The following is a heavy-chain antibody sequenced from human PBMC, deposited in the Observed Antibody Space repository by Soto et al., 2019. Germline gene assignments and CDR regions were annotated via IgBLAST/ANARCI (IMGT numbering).Heavy chain of an antibody. Sequence: SEALSLTCTVPGGSISRYYWRWIRQPPGKGLEWIGYIYYSGSTNSNPSLKSRVTVSVDTSKNQFSLKLSSVTAADTAVYYCARDMDSSSWPEAFDIWGQGTMVTVS. CDR1: GGSISRYY. CDR2: IYYSGST. D-gene: IGHD6-13*01. CDR3: ARDMDSSSWPEAFDI. J-gene: IGHJ3*02. V-gene: IGHV4-59*01.